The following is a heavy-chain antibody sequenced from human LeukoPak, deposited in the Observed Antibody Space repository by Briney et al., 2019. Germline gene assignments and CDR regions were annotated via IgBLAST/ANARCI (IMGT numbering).Heavy chain of an antibody. CDR2: LYSGGST. CDR1: GFPVSSYY. CDR3: ARLQGRLENEGAFDI. D-gene: IGHD1-1*01. J-gene: IGHJ3*02. V-gene: IGHV3-53*01. Sequence: PGGSLRLACAASGFPVSSYYMSWVRQAPGKGLEWVSVLYSGGSTYYADSVKGRFTISRDNSKNTLYLQMNSLRAEDTAVYYCARLQGRLENEGAFDIWGQGTMVTVSS.